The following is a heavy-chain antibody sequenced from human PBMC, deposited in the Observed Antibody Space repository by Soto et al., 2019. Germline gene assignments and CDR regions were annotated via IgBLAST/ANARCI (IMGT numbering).Heavy chain of an antibody. D-gene: IGHD6-13*01. CDR1: GYTFTSYA. CDR2: INAGNGNT. V-gene: IGHV1-3*01. CDR3: ARDWGIAAAGSDYYYGMDV. Sequence: QVQLVQSGAEVKKPGASVKVSCKASGYTFTSYAMYWVRQAPGQRLEWMGWINAGNGNTKYSQKFQGRVTITRDTSASTDYMELSSLRSEDTAVYYCARDWGIAAAGSDYYYGMDVWGQGTTVTVSS. J-gene: IGHJ6*02.